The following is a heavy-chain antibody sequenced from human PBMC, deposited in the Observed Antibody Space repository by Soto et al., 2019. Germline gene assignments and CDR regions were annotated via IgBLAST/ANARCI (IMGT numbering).Heavy chain of an antibody. J-gene: IGHJ6*03. CDR3: AKDGIVLMVYATYYHYYYMDV. CDR2: ISGSGGST. D-gene: IGHD2-8*01. CDR1: GFTFSSYA. V-gene: IGHV3-23*01. Sequence: PGGSLRLSCAASGFTFSSYAMSWVRQAPGKGLEWVSAISGSGGSTYYADSVKGRLTISRDNSKDTLYLQMNSLRAEDTAVYYCAKDGIVLMVYATYYHYYYMDVWGKGTTVTVSS.